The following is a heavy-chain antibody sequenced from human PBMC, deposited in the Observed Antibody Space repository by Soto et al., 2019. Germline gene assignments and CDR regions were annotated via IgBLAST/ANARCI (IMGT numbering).Heavy chain of an antibody. CDR1: GGSISSYY. CDR3: ARSPAYGGNFDY. J-gene: IGHJ4*02. D-gene: IGHD4-17*01. V-gene: IGHV4-59*01. Sequence: QVQLQESGPGLVKPSETLSLTCTVSGGSISSYYWSWIRQPPGKGLEWIGYIYYSGSTNYNPSLKSRVTISVDTSKNQFSLKLSSVTAADTAVYYCARSPAYGGNFDYWGQGTLVTVSS. CDR2: IYYSGST.